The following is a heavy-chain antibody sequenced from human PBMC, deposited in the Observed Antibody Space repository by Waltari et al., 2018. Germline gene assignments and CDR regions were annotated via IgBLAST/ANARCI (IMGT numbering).Heavy chain of an antibody. CDR1: GGSISSFY. Sequence: QVQLQESGPGLVKPSETLSLTCTVSGGSISSFYWSWIRQPPGKGLEWIGHIHYSGSANYNPSLKSRVTISVDTSKSQFSLKLSSVTAADTAVYYCARGVGTGTSGYYYYYMDVWGKGTTVTVSS. V-gene: IGHV4-59*01. D-gene: IGHD1-7*01. CDR3: ARGVGTGTSGYYYYYMDV. J-gene: IGHJ6*03. CDR2: IHYSGSA.